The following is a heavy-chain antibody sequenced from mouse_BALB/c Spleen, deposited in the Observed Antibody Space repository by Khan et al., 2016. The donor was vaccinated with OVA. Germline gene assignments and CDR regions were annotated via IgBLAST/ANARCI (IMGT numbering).Heavy chain of an antibody. D-gene: IGHD2-2*01. Sequence: QVQLQQSGPELVRPGESVKISCKGSGYTFTDYAMHWVKQSHAKSLEWIGVISIYYDNTNYNQKFKGKATMHVDKSSSTAYMELARLTSEDSAIYYCARGGQWLRRGGGNSDYWGQGTTLTVSS. CDR2: ISIYYDNT. V-gene: IGHV1S137*01. CDR1: GYTFTDYA. CDR3: ARGGQWLRRGGGNSDY. J-gene: IGHJ2*01.